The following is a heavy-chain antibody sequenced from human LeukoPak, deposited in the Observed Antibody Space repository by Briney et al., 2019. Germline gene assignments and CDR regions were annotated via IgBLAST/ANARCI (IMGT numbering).Heavy chain of an antibody. D-gene: IGHD3-22*01. J-gene: IGHJ4*02. CDR2: ISSSSSYI. CDR3: ARGWDSSGYYYSFDY. CDR1: GFTFSSYS. V-gene: IGHV3-21*01. Sequence: GGSLRLSCAASGFTFSSYSMNWVRQAPGKGLEWVSSISSSSSYIYYADSEKGRFTISRDNAKNSLYLQMNSLRAEDTAVYYCARGWDSSGYYYSFDYWGQGTLVTVSS.